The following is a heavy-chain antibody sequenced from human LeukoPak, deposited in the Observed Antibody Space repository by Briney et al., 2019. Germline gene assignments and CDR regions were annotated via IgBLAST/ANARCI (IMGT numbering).Heavy chain of an antibody. CDR3: TTVPYSRSWYSPY. Sequence: GGALRVSCAASGFTFSNAWMSWVRQAPGEGLEWVVRIKSKTDGGTTDYAAPVKGRFTISRDDSKNTLYLQMNRLNPEDPAVYYCTTVPYSRSWYSPYWPQGPLLTVSS. D-gene: IGHD6-13*01. CDR2: IKSKTDGGTT. CDR1: GFTFSNAW. V-gene: IGHV3-15*01. J-gene: IGHJ4*02.